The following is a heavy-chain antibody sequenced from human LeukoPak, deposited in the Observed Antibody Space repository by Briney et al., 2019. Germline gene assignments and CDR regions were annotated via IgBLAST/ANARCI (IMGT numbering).Heavy chain of an antibody. CDR3: ARDGPGYSYGYVPFDY. Sequence: SETLSLTCTVSGGSISSGSYYWSWIRQPVGKGLEWIGRIYTSGSTNYNPSLKSRVTISVDTSKNQFSLKLSSVTAADTAVYYCARDGPGYSYGYVPFDYWGQGTLVTVSS. V-gene: IGHV4-61*02. D-gene: IGHD5-18*01. CDR1: GGSISSGSYY. J-gene: IGHJ4*02. CDR2: IYTSGST.